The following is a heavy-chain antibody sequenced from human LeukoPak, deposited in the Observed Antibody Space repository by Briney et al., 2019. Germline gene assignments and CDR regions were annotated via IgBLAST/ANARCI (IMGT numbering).Heavy chain of an antibody. CDR1: GGSISTYY. CDR2: IYTSGTT. J-gene: IGHJ4*02. D-gene: IGHD3-10*01. V-gene: IGHV4-4*07. Sequence: SETLSLTCTVSGGSISTYYWSWLRQPAGKGLEWIGHIYTSGTTNYNPSLKSRVTMSIDTSKNQFSLKLSSVTAADTAIYYCARDAKYYYGSRTYFFFEYWGQGTLLTVSS. CDR3: ARDAKYYYGSRTYFFFEY.